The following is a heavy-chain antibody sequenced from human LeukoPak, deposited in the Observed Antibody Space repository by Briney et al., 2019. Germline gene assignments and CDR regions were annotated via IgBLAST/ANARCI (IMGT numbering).Heavy chain of an antibody. D-gene: IGHD2-15*01. CDR1: GYTFTSYA. CDR3: ARGYCSGGSCYGEYYYYYMDV. J-gene: IGHJ6*03. V-gene: IGHV7-4-1*02. Sequence: ASVKVSCKASGYTFTSYAMNWVRQAPGQGLEWMGWINTNTGNPTYAQGFTGRFVFSLDTSVSTAYLQISSLKAEDTAVYYCARGYCSGGSCYGEYYYYYMDVWGKGTTVTVSS. CDR2: INTNTGNP.